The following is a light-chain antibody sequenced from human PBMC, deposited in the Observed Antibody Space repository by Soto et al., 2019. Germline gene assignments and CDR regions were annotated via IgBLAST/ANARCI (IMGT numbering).Light chain of an antibody. CDR1: SSDVGGYNY. Sequence: QSVLTQPASVSGSPGQSITISCTGTSSDVGGYNYVSWFQQHPGKAPKLIIYDVSDRPSGVSNRFSGSKSGNTASLTISGLQAEDEANYFCSSYTSGSTPYVFGTGTKVPVL. CDR2: DVS. J-gene: IGLJ1*01. CDR3: SSYTSGSTPYV. V-gene: IGLV2-14*01.